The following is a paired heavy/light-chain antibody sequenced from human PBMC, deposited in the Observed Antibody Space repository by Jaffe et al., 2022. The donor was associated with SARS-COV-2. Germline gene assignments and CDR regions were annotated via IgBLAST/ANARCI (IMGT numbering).Heavy chain of an antibody. CDR2: ISYDGSNK. Sequence: QVQLVESGGGVVQPGRSLRLSCAASGFTFNNYGMHWVRQAPGKGLEWVAVISYDGSNKYNADSVKGRFTISRDNSKNTLYLQMNSLRAEDTAVYYCAKGAYSSSWTHFYWYFDLWGRGTLVTVSS. D-gene: IGHD6-13*01. CDR3: AKGAYSSSWTHFYWYFDL. CDR1: GFTFNNYG. J-gene: IGHJ2*01. V-gene: IGHV3-30*18.
Light chain of an antibody. CDR2: NNN. Sequence: QSVLTQPPSASGTPGQRVTISCSGSSSNIGSNTVNWYQQLPGTAPKLLIYNNNQRPSEVPDRFSGSKSGTSASLAISGLQSEDEADYYCAAWDDSLKGGVFGGGTKLTVL. CDR1: SSNIGSNT. CDR3: AAWDDSLKGGV. V-gene: IGLV1-44*01. J-gene: IGLJ3*02.